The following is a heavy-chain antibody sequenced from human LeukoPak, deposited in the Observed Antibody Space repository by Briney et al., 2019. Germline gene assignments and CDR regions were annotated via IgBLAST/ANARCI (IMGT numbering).Heavy chain of an antibody. Sequence: PGGSLRLSCASSGFTFSTYAMNWVRQAPGEGLEWVSTISSSGFSRYYGDSVKGRFTISRDNSKDTLYLQMNSLRAEDTAVYYCARGYYYYGMDVWGQGTTVTVSS. CDR2: ISSSGFSR. V-gene: IGHV3-23*01. CDR3: ARGYYYYGMDV. J-gene: IGHJ6*02. CDR1: GFTFSTYA.